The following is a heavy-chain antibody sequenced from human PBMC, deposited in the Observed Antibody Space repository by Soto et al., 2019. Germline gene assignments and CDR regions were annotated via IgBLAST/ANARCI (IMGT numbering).Heavy chain of an antibody. CDR3: AREWDVLGYCSGGSCPNWFDP. Sequence: GASVKVSCKASGYTFTSYYMHWVRQAPGQGLEWMGIINPSGGSTSYAQKFQGRVTVTRDTSTSTVYMELSSLRSEDTAVYYCAREWDVLGYCSGGSCPNWFDPWGQGTLVTVSS. CDR1: GYTFTSYY. J-gene: IGHJ5*02. D-gene: IGHD2-15*01. CDR2: INPSGGST. V-gene: IGHV1-46*01.